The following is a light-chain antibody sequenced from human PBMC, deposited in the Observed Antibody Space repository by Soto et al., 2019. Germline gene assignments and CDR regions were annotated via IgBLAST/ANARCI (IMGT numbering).Light chain of an antibody. V-gene: IGLV1-51*01. CDR1: SSNIGGNS. Sequence: QSVMTQPPSVSAAPGQKVTISCSGSSSNIGGNSVSWYQQLPGTAPKLLIYDDNKRPSGIPDRFSGSKSGTSATLGITGFRTGDEADYYCGSWDSSLSADVFGTGTKFTVL. CDR3: GSWDSSLSADV. J-gene: IGLJ1*01. CDR2: DDN.